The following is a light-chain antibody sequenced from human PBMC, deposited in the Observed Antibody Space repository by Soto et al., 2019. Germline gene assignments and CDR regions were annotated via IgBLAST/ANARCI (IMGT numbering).Light chain of an antibody. J-gene: IGLJ1*01. CDR1: SSDVGSYDL. V-gene: IGLV2-23*01. Sequence: QSALTQPASVSGSPGQSITIFCTGTSSDVGSYDLVSWYQQPPGKAPKLMIYEDTKRPSGISTRFSGSKSGNAASLTISGIQAEDEADYSCCSYAGSGTFVFGTGTKRTVL. CDR2: EDT. CDR3: CSYAGSGTFV.